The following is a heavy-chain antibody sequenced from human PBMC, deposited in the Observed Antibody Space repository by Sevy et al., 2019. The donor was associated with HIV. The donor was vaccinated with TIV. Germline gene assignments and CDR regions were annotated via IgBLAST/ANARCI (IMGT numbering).Heavy chain of an antibody. CDR1: GYTFTSYG. V-gene: IGHV1-18*01. CDR3: ARASTIFGNGYYYYGMDV. J-gene: IGHJ6*02. D-gene: IGHD3-3*01. CDR2: ISAYNGNT. Sequence: ASVKVSCKASGYTFTSYGISRVRQAPGQGLEWMGWISAYNGNTNYAQKLQGRVTMTTDTSTSTAYMELRSLRSDDTAVYYCARASTIFGNGYYYYGMDVWGQGTTVTVSS.